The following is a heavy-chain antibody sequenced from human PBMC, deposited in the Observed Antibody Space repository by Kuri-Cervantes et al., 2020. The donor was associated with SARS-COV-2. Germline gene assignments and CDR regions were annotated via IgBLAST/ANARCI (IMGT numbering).Heavy chain of an antibody. CDR1: GFTFSSYA. CDR2: ISDSGSKT. Sequence: LSLTCAASGFTFSSYAMNWVRQAPGKGLEWVSGISDSGSKTYYADSAKGRFTISRDNSKNTLYLQMNSLRAEDTAVYYCAKREASYYFYGMDVWGQGTTVTVSS. CDR3: AKREASYYFYGMDV. D-gene: IGHD1-26*01. J-gene: IGHJ6*02. V-gene: IGHV3-23*01.